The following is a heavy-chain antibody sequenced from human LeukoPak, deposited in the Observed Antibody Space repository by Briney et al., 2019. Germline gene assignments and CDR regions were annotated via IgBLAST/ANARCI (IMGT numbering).Heavy chain of an antibody. Sequence: SEGSLRLSCAASGFTFSSYWMNWVRQAPGKGLVWVSRINTDGSSTYYADSVKGRFTISRDNAKNALYLQMNSLRAEDTAVYYCALLYSDYWGQGSLVTVSS. V-gene: IGHV3-74*01. D-gene: IGHD2-21*01. CDR3: ALLYSDY. CDR1: GFTFSSYW. CDR2: INTDGSST. J-gene: IGHJ4*02.